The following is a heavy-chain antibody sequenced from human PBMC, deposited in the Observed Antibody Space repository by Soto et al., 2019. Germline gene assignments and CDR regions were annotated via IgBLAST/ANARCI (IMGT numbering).Heavy chain of an antibody. CDR2: IYSDGKT. CDR1: GFSVSSNY. J-gene: IGHJ4*02. V-gene: IGHV3-53*04. CDR3: AREPPDAHFESSGDYTD. Sequence: EVQLVESGGGLVRPGGSLRLSCAASGFSVSSNYMSWVRQAPGKGLECVSVIYSDGKTYYADSVKGRFTISRHKSQNTQYLQMNSLRTDDTAIYYCAREPPDAHFESSGDYTDWGQGTLVTVSS. D-gene: IGHD3-22*01.